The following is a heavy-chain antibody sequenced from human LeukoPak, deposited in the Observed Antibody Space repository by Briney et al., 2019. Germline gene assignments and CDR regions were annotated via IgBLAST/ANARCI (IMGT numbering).Heavy chain of an antibody. CDR2: INGDGGST. CDR3: ARADSSKTRSFDY. Sequence: GGSLRLSCAASGFTFSSYWMHWVRQAPGKGLVWVSRINGDGGSTNYADSVKGRFTISSDNAENTLYLQMNSLRAEDTAVYYCARADSSKTRSFDYWGQGTLVTVSS. CDR1: GFTFSSYW. J-gene: IGHJ4*02. V-gene: IGHV3-74*01. D-gene: IGHD3-22*01.